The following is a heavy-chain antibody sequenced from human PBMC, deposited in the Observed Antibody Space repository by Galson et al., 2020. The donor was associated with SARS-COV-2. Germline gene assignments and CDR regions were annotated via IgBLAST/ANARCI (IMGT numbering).Heavy chain of an antibody. V-gene: IGHV2-26*01. CDR2: IFSNDEK. CDR1: GFSLSNARMG. D-gene: IGHD1-1*01. Sequence: KMSGTLVKPTETLTLTCTVSGFSLSNARMGVSWIRQPPGKALEWLAHIFSNDEKSYSTSLKSRLTISKDTSKSQVVLTMTNMDPVDTATYYCARIRPWNDRLYDAFDIWGQGTMVTVSS. CDR3: ARIRPWNDRLYDAFDI. J-gene: IGHJ3*02.